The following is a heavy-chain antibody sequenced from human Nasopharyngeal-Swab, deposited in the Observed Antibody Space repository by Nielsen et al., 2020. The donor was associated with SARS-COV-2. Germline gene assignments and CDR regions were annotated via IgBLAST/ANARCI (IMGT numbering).Heavy chain of an antibody. CDR2: ISSGGGGVT. CDR1: GFTFNTYA. Sequence: GESLKISCVASGFTFNTYAMTWVRQAPGKGLEWVSVISSGGGGVTHYADSVRGRFTISRDSSKTTLYLQMNSLRAEDTALYYCAKFRYNDYTGRHFDYWGQGTLVTVAS. J-gene: IGHJ4*02. V-gene: IGHV3-23*01. CDR3: AKFRYNDYTGRHFDY. D-gene: IGHD3-16*01.